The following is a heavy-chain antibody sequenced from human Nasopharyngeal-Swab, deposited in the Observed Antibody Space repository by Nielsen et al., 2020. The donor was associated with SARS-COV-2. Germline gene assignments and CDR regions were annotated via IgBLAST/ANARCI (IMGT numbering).Heavy chain of an antibody. V-gene: IGHV3-30*18. D-gene: IGHD3-10*01. J-gene: IGHJ6*02. CDR1: GFTFSSYG. Sequence: GESLKISGAASGFTFSSYGMHWVRQAPGKGLEWVAVISYDRSNKYYADSVKGRFTISRDNSKNTLYLQMNSLRAEDTAVYYCANGLGFGELFLPYYYYGMDVWGQGTTVTVSS. CDR3: ANGLGFGELFLPYYYYGMDV. CDR2: ISYDRSNK.